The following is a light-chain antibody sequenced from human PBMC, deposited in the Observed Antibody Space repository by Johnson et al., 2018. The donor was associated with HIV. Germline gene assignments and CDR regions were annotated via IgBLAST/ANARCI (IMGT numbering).Light chain of an antibody. CDR1: SSNIGSNY. CDR3: GTWDSSLRGV. Sequence: QSVLTQPPSVSAAPGQKVTTSCSGSSSNIGSNYVSWYQHLPGTAPKLLIYDNNKRPSGIPDRFSGSKSGTSATLGITGLQTGDEADYYCGTWDSSLRGVFGTGTKVTVL. J-gene: IGLJ1*01. CDR2: DNN. V-gene: IGLV1-51*01.